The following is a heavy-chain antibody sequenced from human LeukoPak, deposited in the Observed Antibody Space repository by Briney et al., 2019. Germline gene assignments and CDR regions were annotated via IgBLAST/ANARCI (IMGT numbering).Heavy chain of an antibody. D-gene: IGHD6-6*01. CDR3: ARAKNRIAARFFDY. CDR1: GFTFSSYW. V-gene: IGHV3-7*01. J-gene: IGHJ4*02. Sequence: GGSLRLSSATSGFTFSSYWMSWVRQAPGKGLERVAKIKQDGSEKYCVDSVKGRFTVSRDNAKNSLYLQMNSLRAEDTAVYYCARAKNRIAARFFDYWGQGTRVTVSS. CDR2: IKQDGSEK.